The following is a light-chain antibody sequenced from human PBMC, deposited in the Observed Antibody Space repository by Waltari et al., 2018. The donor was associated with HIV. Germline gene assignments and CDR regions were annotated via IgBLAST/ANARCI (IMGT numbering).Light chain of an antibody. J-gene: IGLJ2*01. CDR1: RSNIGAIYD. CDR3: QTFDTSLSGFVV. V-gene: IGLV1-40*01. Sequence: QSVLTQPPSVSGAPGQRVTISCTGSRSNIGAIYDVHWYQQPPGAAPKLLIYDTNTRPSGVPDRFSGSKSGTSASLAIAGLQADDEAVYYCQTFDTSLSGFVVFGGGTKLTVL. CDR2: DTN.